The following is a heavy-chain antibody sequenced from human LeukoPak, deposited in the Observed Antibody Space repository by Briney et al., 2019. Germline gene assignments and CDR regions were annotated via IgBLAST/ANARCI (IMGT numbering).Heavy chain of an antibody. Sequence: GGSLRLSCAASGFTFSSYWMSWVRQAPGKGLEWVANIKQDGSEKYYVDSVKGRFTNSRDKAKNSLYLQMNSLRAEDTAVYYCARDDCSSISCYHNWFDPWGQGTLVTVSS. J-gene: IGHJ5*02. CDR1: GFTFSSYW. CDR3: ARDDCSSISCYHNWFDP. CDR2: IKQDGSEK. V-gene: IGHV3-7*01. D-gene: IGHD2-2*01.